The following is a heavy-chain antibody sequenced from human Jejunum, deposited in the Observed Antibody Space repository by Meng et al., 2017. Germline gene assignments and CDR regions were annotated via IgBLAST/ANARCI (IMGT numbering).Heavy chain of an antibody. D-gene: IGHD3-9*01. Sequence: QVPLRQGGAGLLKPSETLSLPCAVYGGSFSDHYLTWIRQPPGKGLEWIGEIHPSGRTYYSPSLQSRVTITLDTSKNQFSLTLNSVTAADTAVYYCARGDDWAKSGNFWGQGTLVTVSS. CDR3: ARGDDWAKSGNF. J-gene: IGHJ4*02. CDR1: GGSFSDHY. V-gene: IGHV4-34*01. CDR2: IHPSGRT.